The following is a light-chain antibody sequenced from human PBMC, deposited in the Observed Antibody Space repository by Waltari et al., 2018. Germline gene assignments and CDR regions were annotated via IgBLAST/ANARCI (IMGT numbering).Light chain of an antibody. CDR1: QDISNY. CDR3: QQYDNLPPLT. Sequence: DIQMTQSPSSLSASVGDRVTITCQASQDISNYLNWYQQKPGKAPKLLSYDASNLETGVPSRCSGSGSGTDFTFTISSLQPEDIATYYCQQYDNLPPLTFGGGTKVEIK. V-gene: IGKV1-33*01. J-gene: IGKJ4*01. CDR2: DAS.